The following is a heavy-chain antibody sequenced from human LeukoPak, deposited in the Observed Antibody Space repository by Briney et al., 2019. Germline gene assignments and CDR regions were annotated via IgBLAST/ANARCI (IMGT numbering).Heavy chain of an antibody. CDR3: ASAKKGYCSGGSCYSGFWSFTNYYYYYMDV. J-gene: IGHJ6*03. D-gene: IGHD2-15*01. CDR2: ISGSGSST. CDR1: GFTVSSYA. V-gene: IGHV3-23*01. Sequence: GGSLRLSCSASGFTVSSYAIGSGRQPPGKGLGWVSPISGSGSSTYYAYCVKCRFTISRDNASNSPYMQMNSLRAEDTAVYYSASAKKGYCSGGSCYSGFWSFTNYYYYYMDVWGKGTTVTISS.